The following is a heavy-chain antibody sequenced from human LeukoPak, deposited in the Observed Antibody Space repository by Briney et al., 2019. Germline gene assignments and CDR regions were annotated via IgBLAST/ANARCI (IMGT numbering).Heavy chain of an antibody. CDR1: GDSISSYY. Sequence: TSSETLSLTCTVSGDSISSYYWSWIRQPAGKGLEWIGRIHPSGSTNYNPSLKSRVTLSVDTSKYQFSLKLSSVTAADTAVYYCARGPPPDFDYWGRGTLVTVSS. CDR3: ARGPPPDFDY. J-gene: IGHJ4*02. CDR2: IHPSGST. V-gene: IGHV4-4*07.